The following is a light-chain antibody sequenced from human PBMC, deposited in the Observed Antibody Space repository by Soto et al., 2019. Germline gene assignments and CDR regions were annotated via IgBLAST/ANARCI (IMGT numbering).Light chain of an antibody. CDR1: QSISSW. CDR3: QHFA. Sequence: DIQMTQSPSTLSASVGDRVTITCRASQSISSWLAWYQQTPGKAPKLLIYDASSLESGVPSRFIGSGSGTEFILIISSLQPDDFATSSRQHFAFGRGSKLDIK. J-gene: IGKJ3*01. V-gene: IGKV1-5*01. CDR2: DAS.